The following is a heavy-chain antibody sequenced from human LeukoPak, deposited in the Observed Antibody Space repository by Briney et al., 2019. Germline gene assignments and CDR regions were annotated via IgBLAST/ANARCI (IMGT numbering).Heavy chain of an antibody. CDR1: GYTFTGYY. CDR2: INPNSGGT. CDR3: ARDFVYYDFWSGYYTD. V-gene: IGHV1-2*02. Sequence: ASVKVSCKASGYTFTGYYMHWVRQAPGQGLEWMGWINPNSGGTNYAQKFQGRATMTRDTSISTAYMELSRLRSDDTAVYYCARDFVYYDFWSGYYTDWGQGTLVTVSS. D-gene: IGHD3-3*01. J-gene: IGHJ4*02.